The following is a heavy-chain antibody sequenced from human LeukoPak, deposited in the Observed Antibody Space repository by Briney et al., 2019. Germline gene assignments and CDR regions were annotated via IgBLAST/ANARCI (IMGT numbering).Heavy chain of an antibody. CDR1: GGSISSGGYY. CDR2: IYYSGST. V-gene: IGHV4-31*03. J-gene: IGHJ4*02. CDR3: ARVAAVAGTWVYFDY. D-gene: IGHD6-19*01. Sequence: PSETLSLTCTVSGGSISSGGYYWSWIRQHPGKGLEWIGYIYYSGSTYYNPSLKSRVTMSVDTSKNQFSLKLSSVTAADTAVYYCARVAAVAGTWVYFDYWGQGTLVTVSS.